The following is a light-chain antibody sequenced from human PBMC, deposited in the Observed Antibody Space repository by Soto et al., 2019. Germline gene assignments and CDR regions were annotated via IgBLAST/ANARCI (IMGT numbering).Light chain of an antibody. Sequence: EIVLTQSPGTLSLSPGERATLSCRASQSVSNNYLAWCQQKPGQAPRLLIYGASNRATGIPDRFSGSGSGTDFTLTISRLEPEDFAVYYCQQYGGAPGTFGQGTKVDIK. CDR1: QSVSNNY. V-gene: IGKV3-20*01. CDR2: GAS. J-gene: IGKJ1*01. CDR3: QQYGGAPGT.